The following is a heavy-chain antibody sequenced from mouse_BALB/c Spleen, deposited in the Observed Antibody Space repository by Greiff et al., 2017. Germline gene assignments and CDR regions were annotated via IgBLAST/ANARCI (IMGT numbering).Heavy chain of an antibody. CDR1: GFTFSSYA. D-gene: IGHD3-3*01. CDR2: ISSGGSYT. CDR3: ARKGRPFDV. J-gene: IGHJ1*01. Sequence: EVQGVESGGGLVKPGGSLKLSCAASGFTFSSYAMSWVRQTPEKRLEWVATISSGGSYTYYPDSVKGRFTISRDNAKNTLYLQMSSLRSEDTAMYYCARKGRPFDVWGAGTTVTVSS. V-gene: IGHV5-9-3*01.